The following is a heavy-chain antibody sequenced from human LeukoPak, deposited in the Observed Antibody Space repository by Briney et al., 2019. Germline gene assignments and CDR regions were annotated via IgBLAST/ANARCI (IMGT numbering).Heavy chain of an antibody. J-gene: IGHJ3*02. Sequence: ASVKVSCKASGYTFINNWMHWVRQAPGQGLEWIGLINPTGTRTGYAQEFQGRVTMTRDMSTSTDYMELSSLRSADTAVYYCASEYKYDSSGANAFDIWGQGTMVTVSS. CDR3: ASEYKYDSSGANAFDI. D-gene: IGHD3-22*01. CDR2: INPTGTRT. CDR1: GYTFINNW. V-gene: IGHV1-46*01.